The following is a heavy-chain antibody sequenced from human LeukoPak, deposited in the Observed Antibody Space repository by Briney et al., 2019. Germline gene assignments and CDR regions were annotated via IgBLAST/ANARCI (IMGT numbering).Heavy chain of an antibody. J-gene: IGHJ5*02. CDR3: ARDPGIAVADTNWFDP. D-gene: IGHD6-19*01. Sequence: ASVKVSCKASGYTFTSYGISWVRQAPGQGLERMGWISAYNGNTNYAQKLQGRVTMTTDTSTSTAYVELRSLRSDDTAVYYCARDPGIAVADTNWFDPWGQGTLVTVSS. CDR1: GYTFTSYG. V-gene: IGHV1-18*01. CDR2: ISAYNGNT.